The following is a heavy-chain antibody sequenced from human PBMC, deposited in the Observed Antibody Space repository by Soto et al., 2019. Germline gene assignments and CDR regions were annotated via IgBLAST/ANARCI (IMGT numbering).Heavy chain of an antibody. J-gene: IGHJ1*01. CDR2: ISYDGSDK. CDR3: ATGVVGATTYFQH. Sequence: QVQLVESGGGVVQPGRSLRLSCAASGFTFSSYGMHWVRQAPGKGLEWVAVISYDGSDKYYADSVKGRFTISRDNSNNTRYLQMDSRRAEDTAVYYCATGVVGATTYFQHWGQGTLVTVSS. V-gene: IGHV3-30*03. CDR1: GFTFSSYG. D-gene: IGHD1-26*01.